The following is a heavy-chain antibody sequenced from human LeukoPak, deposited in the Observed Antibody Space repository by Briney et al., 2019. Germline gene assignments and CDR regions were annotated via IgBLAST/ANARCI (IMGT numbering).Heavy chain of an antibody. CDR3: ARHLYCTNGVCLGFDY. D-gene: IGHD2-8*01. V-gene: IGHV4-34*01. CDR1: GGSFSGYY. J-gene: IGHJ4*02. CDR2: INHSGST. Sequence: SETLSLTCAVYGGSFSGYYWSWIRQPPGKGLEWIGEINHSGSTNYNPSLKSRVTISVDTSKNQFSLKLSSVTAADTAVYYCARHLYCTNGVCLGFDYWGQGTLVTVSS.